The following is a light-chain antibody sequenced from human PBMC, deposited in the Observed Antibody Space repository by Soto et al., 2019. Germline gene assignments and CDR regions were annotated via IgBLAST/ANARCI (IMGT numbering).Light chain of an antibody. V-gene: IGKV3-15*01. CDR3: QQYNNWPQT. CDR2: GAS. Sequence: EIVLTQSPATLSLSPGERATLSCRASQSVSSYLAWYQQKPGQVPRLLIYGASTRATGIPARFSGSGSGTEFTLTISSLQSEDFAEYHCQQYNNWPQTFGQGTKVDIK. J-gene: IGKJ1*01. CDR1: QSVSSY.